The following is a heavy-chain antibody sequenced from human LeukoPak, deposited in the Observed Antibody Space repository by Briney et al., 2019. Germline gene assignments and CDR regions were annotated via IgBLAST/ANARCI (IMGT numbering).Heavy chain of an antibody. Sequence: GRSLRLSCAASGFTFSFYAMHWVRQAPGKGLEWVAAISYEGSTKFYADSVKGRFTISRDNSKNTLYLQMNSLRDEDTAVYYCSRDPRPCDYWGQGTLVTVSS. CDR1: GFTFSFYA. CDR2: ISYEGSTK. J-gene: IGHJ4*02. V-gene: IGHV3-30-3*01. CDR3: SRDPRPCDY.